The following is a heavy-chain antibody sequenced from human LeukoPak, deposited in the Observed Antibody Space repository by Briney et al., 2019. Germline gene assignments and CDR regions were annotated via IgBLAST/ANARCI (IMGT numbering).Heavy chain of an antibody. Sequence: GGSLRLSCAASGFTFSGSAMHWVRQASGKGLEWVGRIRSKANSYATAYAASVKGRFTISRDDSKNTAYLQMNSLKTEDTAVYYCTRPGRYYSSTSCSGDYWGQGTLVTVSS. CDR2: IRSKANSYAT. D-gene: IGHD2-2*01. V-gene: IGHV3-73*01. CDR1: GFTFSGSA. CDR3: TRPGRYYSSTSCSGDY. J-gene: IGHJ4*02.